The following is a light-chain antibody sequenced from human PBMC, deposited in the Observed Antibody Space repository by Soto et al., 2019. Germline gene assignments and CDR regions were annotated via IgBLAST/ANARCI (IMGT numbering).Light chain of an antibody. Sequence: EIVLTQSPGTLSLSPGERATLSCRASQSVRDRYLAWYQQKPGQAPSLLIYDTSTRATGVPDRFSGSGSGKDFALTSSRVEPEDFAIYFCQQYGSSPGTFGQGTKVEI. CDR3: QQYGSSPGT. J-gene: IGKJ1*01. CDR2: DTS. V-gene: IGKV3-20*01. CDR1: QSVRDRY.